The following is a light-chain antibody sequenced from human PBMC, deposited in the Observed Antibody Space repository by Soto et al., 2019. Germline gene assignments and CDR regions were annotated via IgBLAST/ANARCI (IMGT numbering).Light chain of an antibody. CDR1: HDIKSY. CDR3: QQYDDLPPYT. Sequence: DIQMTQSPSSLSASVGDRVTITCQASHDIKSYLNWYQQKPGKAPKLLIYDASNLQTGVPSRFSGSGSGTDFAFTISSLQPEDIATYYCQQYDDLPPYTFGGGTKVDIK. CDR2: DAS. V-gene: IGKV1-33*01. J-gene: IGKJ4*01.